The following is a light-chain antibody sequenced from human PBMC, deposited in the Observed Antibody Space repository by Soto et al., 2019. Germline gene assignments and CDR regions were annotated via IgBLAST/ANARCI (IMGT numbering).Light chain of an antibody. CDR2: LAS. Sequence: EIVMTQSPATLSVSPGERATLSCRASQTIYNNLAWYQQKPGRAPRLVIYLASTRAAGIPARFSGSGSGTEFTRTISSLQSEDFAVYYCQHYNAWPLTFGGGTKVEIK. CDR3: QHYNAWPLT. CDR1: QTIYNN. V-gene: IGKV3-15*01. J-gene: IGKJ4*01.